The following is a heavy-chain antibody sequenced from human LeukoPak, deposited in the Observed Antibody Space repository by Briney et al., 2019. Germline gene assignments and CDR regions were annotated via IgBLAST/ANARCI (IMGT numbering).Heavy chain of an antibody. V-gene: IGHV3-74*01. D-gene: IGHD3-3*01. Sequence: GGSLRLSCAASGFTFSSYWMHWVRHAPGKGLVWVSRINSDGSSTSYADSVKGRFTISRDNAKNTLYLQMNSLRAEDTAVYYCARGGSDFWSGYYFHYYYYGMDVWGQGTTVTVSS. CDR3: ARGGSDFWSGYYFHYYYYGMDV. CDR2: INSDGSST. J-gene: IGHJ6*02. CDR1: GFTFSSYW.